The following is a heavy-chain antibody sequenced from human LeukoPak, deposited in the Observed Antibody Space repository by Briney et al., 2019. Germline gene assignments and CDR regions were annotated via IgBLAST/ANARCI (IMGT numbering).Heavy chain of an antibody. CDR3: ARDGIEAAGYSYYYYMDV. J-gene: IGHJ6*03. CDR1: GGSISSSSYY. CDR2: IYYSGST. V-gene: IGHV4-39*07. Sequence: SETLSLTCTVSGGSISSSSYYWGWIRQPPGKGLEWIGSIYYSGSTYYNPSLKSRVTISVDTSKSQFSLKLSSVTAADTAVYYCARDGIEAAGYSYYYYMDVWGKGTTVTISS. D-gene: IGHD6-13*01.